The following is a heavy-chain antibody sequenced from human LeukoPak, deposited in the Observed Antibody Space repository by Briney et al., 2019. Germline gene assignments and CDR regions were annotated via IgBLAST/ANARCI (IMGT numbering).Heavy chain of an antibody. D-gene: IGHD3-22*01. CDR2: LRYDGGNK. CDR1: GFTFNNYG. V-gene: IGHV3-30*02. Sequence: PGGSLRLSCAASGFTFNNYGMHWVRQAPGKGLEWVAFLRYDGGNKHYADSVKGRFTISRDNSKNTLYLQMNSLRAEDTAVYYCATPNPDSSGYYYLSQPDYWGQGNLVTVSS. CDR3: ATPNPDSSGYYYLSQPDY. J-gene: IGHJ4*02.